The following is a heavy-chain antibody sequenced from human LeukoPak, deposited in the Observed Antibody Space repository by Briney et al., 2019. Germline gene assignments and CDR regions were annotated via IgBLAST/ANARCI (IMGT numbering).Heavy chain of an antibody. J-gene: IGHJ3*02. CDR2: IRYDGSNK. CDR3: AKARYSYCYGYDAFDI. D-gene: IGHD5-18*01. CDR1: GFTFSSYG. V-gene: IGHV3-30*02. Sequence: PGGSLRLSCAASGFTFSSYGMHWVRQAPGKGLEWVAFIRYDGSNKYYADSVKGRFTISRDNSKNMLYLQMNSLRAEDTAVYYCAKARYSYCYGYDAFDIWGQGTMVTVSS.